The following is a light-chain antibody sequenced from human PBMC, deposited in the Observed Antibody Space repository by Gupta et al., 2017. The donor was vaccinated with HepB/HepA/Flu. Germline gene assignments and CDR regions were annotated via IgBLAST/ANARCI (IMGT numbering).Light chain of an antibody. CDR1: QSIGSNS. J-gene: IGKJ1*01. CDR2: GAS. V-gene: IGKV3-20*01. CDR3: QQYGSSRRT. Sequence: EIVLTKSLGTLSLSPGERSTLSCRASQSIGSNSLAWHQQKPGQAPRLLNYGASSRATGIPDRFSGSGSGTDFSLIITILAPEDFTVYYCQQYGSSRRTFGQGTKLEI.